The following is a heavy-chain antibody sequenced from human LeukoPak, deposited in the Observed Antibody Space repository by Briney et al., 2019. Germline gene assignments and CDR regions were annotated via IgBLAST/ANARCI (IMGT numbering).Heavy chain of an antibody. J-gene: IGHJ4*02. Sequence: GASVKVSCKASGGTFSIYAISWVRQAPGQGLEWMGGIIPIFGTANYAQKFQGRVTITPDKSTSTAYMELSSLRSEDTAVYYCARGLYSSGWYYFDYWGQGTLVTVSS. CDR1: GGTFSIYA. V-gene: IGHV1-69*06. D-gene: IGHD6-19*01. CDR2: IIPIFGTA. CDR3: ARGLYSSGWYYFDY.